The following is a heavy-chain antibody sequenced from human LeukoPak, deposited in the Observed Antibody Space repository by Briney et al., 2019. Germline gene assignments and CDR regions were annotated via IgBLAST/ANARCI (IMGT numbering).Heavy chain of an antibody. D-gene: IGHD2-21*02. CDR1: GGSFSGYY. V-gene: IGHV4-34*01. J-gene: IGHJ5*02. CDR2: INHSGST. Sequence: SETLSLTCAVSGGSFSGYYWSWIRQPPGKGLEWIGEINHSGSTNYNPSLKSRVTISVDTSKNQFSLKLSSVTAADTAVYYCARGFIWDCGGDCEVGSGFDPWGQGTLVTVSS. CDR3: ARGFIWDCGGDCEVGSGFDP.